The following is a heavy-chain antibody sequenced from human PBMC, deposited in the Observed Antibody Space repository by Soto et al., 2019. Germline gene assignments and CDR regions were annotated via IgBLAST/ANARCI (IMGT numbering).Heavy chain of an antibody. CDR3: TSDASRDSSARGWFDP. Sequence: KPGGSLRLSCAASGFTFRSFTMNWVRQAPGKGLEWVSTISSNSAYIYYTDALRGRFTISRDNAKNSLHLQMNSLRAEDTAGYYCTSDASRDSSARGWFDPWGPGTLVTVSS. J-gene: IGHJ5*02. CDR1: GFTFRSFT. V-gene: IGHV3-21*01. CDR2: ISSNSAYI. D-gene: IGHD6-13*01.